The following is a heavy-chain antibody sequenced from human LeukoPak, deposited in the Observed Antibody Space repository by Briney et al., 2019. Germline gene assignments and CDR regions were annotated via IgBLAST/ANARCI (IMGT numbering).Heavy chain of an antibody. J-gene: IGHJ4*02. V-gene: IGHV5-51*01. Sequence: GESLKISCKGSGYSFTSYWIGWVRQMPGKGLEWMGIIYPGDSDTRYSPSFQGQVTISADKSISTAYLQWSSLKASDTAMYYCARNLPPYCSGGSCYHQYYFDYWGQGTLVTVSS. CDR3: ARNLPPYCSGGSCYHQYYFDY. CDR1: GYSFTSYW. D-gene: IGHD2-15*01. CDR2: IYPGDSDT.